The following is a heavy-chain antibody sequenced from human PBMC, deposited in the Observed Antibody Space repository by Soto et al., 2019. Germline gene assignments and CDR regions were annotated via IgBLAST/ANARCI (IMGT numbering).Heavy chain of an antibody. D-gene: IGHD6-6*01. CDR2: IYLNDDK. Sequence: QITLKESGPTLVKPTQTLTLTCTFSGFSLSTRGVGVAWIRQPPGKALEWLAFIYLNDDKRYSPSLKSRLTITNDTSTNQVVLTMANVDPVDTGTYFCAHRLIYTSSSDAYHYGLDVWGQGTTVTVSS. J-gene: IGHJ6*02. CDR3: AHRLIYTSSSDAYHYGLDV. CDR1: GFSLSTRGVG. V-gene: IGHV2-5*01.